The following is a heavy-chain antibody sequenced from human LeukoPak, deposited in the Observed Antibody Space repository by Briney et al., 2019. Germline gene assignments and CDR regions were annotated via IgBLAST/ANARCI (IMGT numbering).Heavy chain of an antibody. D-gene: IGHD2-15*01. CDR2: IKQDGSEK. J-gene: IGHJ5*02. CDR1: GFTFSRYW. V-gene: IGHV3-7*03. Sequence: GGSLRLSCAASGFTFSRYWMSWVRQAPGKGLEWVANIKQDGSEKYYVDSVKGRFTISRDNAQNSLYLQMNSLRAEDTAVYYCARDRISLTSTKYCSGGSCYDWFDPWGQGTLVTVSS. CDR3: ARDRISLTSTKYCSGGSCYDWFDP.